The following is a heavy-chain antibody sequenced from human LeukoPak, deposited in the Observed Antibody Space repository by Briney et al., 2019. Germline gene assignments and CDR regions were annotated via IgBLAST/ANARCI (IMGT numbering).Heavy chain of an antibody. D-gene: IGHD1/OR15-1a*01. CDR2: INTDGSST. CDR1: GFTFSSYW. J-gene: IGHJ4*02. V-gene: IGHV3-74*01. Sequence: PGGSLRLSCAASGFTFSSYWMHWVRQGPGKGLVWVSRINTDGSSTSYADSVKGRFTISRDNAKNTLYLQMNSLRAEDTAMYYCARAKSNNPPGYWGQGTLIVASS. CDR3: ARAKSNNPPGY.